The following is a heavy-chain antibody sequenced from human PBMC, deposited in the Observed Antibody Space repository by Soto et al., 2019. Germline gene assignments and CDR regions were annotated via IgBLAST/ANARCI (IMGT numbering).Heavy chain of an antibody. CDR1: GFTFNKYW. Sequence: LRLSCAASGFTFNKYWMSWVRQAPGKGLEWVANIKQDGSEKYYVDSVKGRFTMSRDNARESLYLQMNSLRAEDTAVYYCARQLYAPDNSAYRNIDFWGQATLVTLSS. J-gene: IGHJ4*02. CDR2: IKQDGSEK. D-gene: IGHD3-22*01. CDR3: ARQLYAPDNSAYRNIDF. V-gene: IGHV3-7*01.